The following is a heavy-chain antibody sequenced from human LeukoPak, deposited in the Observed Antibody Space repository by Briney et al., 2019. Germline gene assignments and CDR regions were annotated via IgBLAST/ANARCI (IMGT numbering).Heavy chain of an antibody. CDR3: ARAPGYYYMDV. V-gene: IGHV3-21*01. Sequence: GGSLRLSCAASGFTFSSYSMNWVRQAPGRGLEWVSSISSSSSYIYYADSVKGRFTISRDNAKNSLYLQMNSLRAEDTAVYYCARAPGYYYMDVWGKGTTVTVSS. CDR1: GFTFSSYS. CDR2: ISSSSSYI. J-gene: IGHJ6*03.